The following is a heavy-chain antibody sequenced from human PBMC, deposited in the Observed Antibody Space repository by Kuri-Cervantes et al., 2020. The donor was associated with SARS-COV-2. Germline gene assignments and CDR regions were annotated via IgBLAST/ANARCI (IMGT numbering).Heavy chain of an antibody. Sequence: ASVKVSCKASGYTFTGYYMHWVRQAPGQGLEWMGWINPNSGGTNYAQKFQGRVTMTRDTSISTAYTELSRLRSDDTAVYYCARGPPRYCGSSTSCYRGGGYYYYMDVWGKGTTVTVSS. V-gene: IGHV1-2*02. CDR2: INPNSGGT. CDR1: GYTFTGYY. J-gene: IGHJ6*03. CDR3: ARGPPRYCGSSTSCYRGGGYYYYMDV. D-gene: IGHD2-2*02.